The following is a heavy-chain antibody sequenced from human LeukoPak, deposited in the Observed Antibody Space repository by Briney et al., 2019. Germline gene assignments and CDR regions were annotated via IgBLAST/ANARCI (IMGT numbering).Heavy chain of an antibody. Sequence: ASVKVSCKASGYTFTSYAMNWVRQAPGQGLEWMGWINTNTGNPTYAQGFTGRFVFSLDTSVSTAYLQISSLKAEDTAVYYCARGYTKDMTSVTHFDYWGQGTLVTVSS. D-gene: IGHD4-17*01. V-gene: IGHV7-4-1*02. CDR2: INTNTGNP. J-gene: IGHJ4*02. CDR3: ARGYTKDMTSVTHFDY. CDR1: GYTFTSYA.